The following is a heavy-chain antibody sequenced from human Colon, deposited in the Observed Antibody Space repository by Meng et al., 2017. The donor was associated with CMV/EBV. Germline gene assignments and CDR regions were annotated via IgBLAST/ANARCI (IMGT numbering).Heavy chain of an antibody. Sequence: SETLSLTCTVSGGSITTYYWSWVRQPPGAGLEWIGYIYYSESVNYNPSLKGRLSISLDTSKNQFSLKLTSVTAADTAVYYCARGEAMVTPIDYWGQGTLVTVSS. V-gene: IGHV4-59*01. D-gene: IGHD5-18*01. CDR2: IYYSESV. CDR3: ARGEAMVTPIDY. J-gene: IGHJ4*02. CDR1: GGSITTYY.